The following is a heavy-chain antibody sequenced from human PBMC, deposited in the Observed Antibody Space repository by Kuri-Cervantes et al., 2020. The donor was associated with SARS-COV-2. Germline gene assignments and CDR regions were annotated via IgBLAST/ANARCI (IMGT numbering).Heavy chain of an antibody. D-gene: IGHD1-1*01. J-gene: IGHJ4*02. V-gene: IGHV4-59*11. CDR2: IYYSGST. Sequence: ESLKISCTVSGGSISSHYWSWIRQPPGKGLEWIGYIYYSGSTNYNPSLKSRVTISVDTSKNQFSLKLSSVTAADTAVYYCARLRQLEEGFWGQGTLVTVSS. CDR1: GGSISSHY. CDR3: ARLRQLEEGF.